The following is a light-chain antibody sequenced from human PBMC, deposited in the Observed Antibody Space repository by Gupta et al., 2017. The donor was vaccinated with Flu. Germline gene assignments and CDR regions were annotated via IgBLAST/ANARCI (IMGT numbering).Light chain of an antibody. CDR1: QGVGDN. Sequence: VLTQSPAVLSVSPGQSATLSCRASQGVGDNLAWYQEKPGQAPRLLIYGASTRATGIPARFSGSGYGTDFTLTINSRQSDDFALYYCQQYDDWPPWTFGQGTMIEIK. CDR2: GAS. CDR3: QQYDDWPPWT. V-gene: IGKV3-15*01. J-gene: IGKJ1*01.